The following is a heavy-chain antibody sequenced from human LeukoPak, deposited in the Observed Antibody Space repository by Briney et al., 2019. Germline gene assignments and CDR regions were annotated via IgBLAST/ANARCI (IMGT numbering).Heavy chain of an antibody. Sequence: SETLSLTCTVSGGSISSYYWSWVRQPPGKGLEWIGEINHSGSTNYNPSLKSRVTISVDTSKNQFSLKLSSVTAADTAVYYCARGKWYYYDSSGPFDYWGQGTLVTVSS. CDR3: ARGKWYYYDSSGPFDY. J-gene: IGHJ4*02. CDR1: GGSISSYY. V-gene: IGHV4-34*01. CDR2: INHSGST. D-gene: IGHD3-22*01.